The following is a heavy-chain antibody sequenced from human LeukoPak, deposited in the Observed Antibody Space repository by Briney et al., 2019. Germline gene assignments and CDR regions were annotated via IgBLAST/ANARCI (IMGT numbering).Heavy chain of an antibody. CDR3: ARGGPTNFDY. CDR1: GGSISSGSYY. CDR2: IYTSGST. Sequence: SETLSLTCTVSGGSISSGSYYWSWIRQPAGKGLEWIGRIYTSGSTNYNPSLKSRVTISVDTSKNQFSLKLSSVTAADTAVYYCARGGPTNFDYWGQGTLVTVSS. J-gene: IGHJ4*02. V-gene: IGHV4-61*02.